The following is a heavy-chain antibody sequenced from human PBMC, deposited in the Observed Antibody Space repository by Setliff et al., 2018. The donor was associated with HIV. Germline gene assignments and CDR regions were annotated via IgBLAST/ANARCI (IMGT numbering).Heavy chain of an antibody. V-gene: IGHV4-61*10. J-gene: IGHJ4*02. Sequence: SETLSLTCSVSGGSISSGSYYWTWIRQPAGKGPEWIGEINHSGSIKYNPSLKSRVTISVDTSKNQFSLKLTSVTAADTAVYYCARSRITIFGVVTLFDYWGQGTLVTVSS. D-gene: IGHD3-3*01. CDR3: ARSRITIFGVVTLFDY. CDR1: GGSISSGSYY. CDR2: INHSGSI.